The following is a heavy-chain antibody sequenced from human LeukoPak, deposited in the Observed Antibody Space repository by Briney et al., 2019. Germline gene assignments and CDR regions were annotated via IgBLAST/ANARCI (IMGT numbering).Heavy chain of an antibody. CDR3: ARVRGDYVNLFDP. D-gene: IGHD4-17*01. J-gene: IGHJ5*02. V-gene: IGHV4-61*01. CDR1: GGSVSSGSYH. CDR2: THYSGNT. Sequence: SETLSLTCTVSGGSVSSGSYHWSWIRQPPGKGLEWIGYTHYSGNTYYNPSLKSRVTISLDTSKKQFFLWLRSVTAADTAVYYCARVRGDYVNLFDPWGQGTLVIVSS.